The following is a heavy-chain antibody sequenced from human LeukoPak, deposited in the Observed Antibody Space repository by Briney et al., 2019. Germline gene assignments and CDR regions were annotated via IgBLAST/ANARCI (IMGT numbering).Heavy chain of an antibody. J-gene: IGHJ4*02. CDR3: ARAGATHHFDY. Sequence: GGSLRLSCAASGFTFSSYWTNWVRQAPGKGPVWVSRIASDGSSTTYADSVKGRFSISRDNAKNSLYLQLNSLRAEDTAVYYCARAGATHHFDYWGQGTLVTVSS. V-gene: IGHV3-74*01. CDR1: GFTFSSYW. CDR2: IASDGSST. D-gene: IGHD1-26*01.